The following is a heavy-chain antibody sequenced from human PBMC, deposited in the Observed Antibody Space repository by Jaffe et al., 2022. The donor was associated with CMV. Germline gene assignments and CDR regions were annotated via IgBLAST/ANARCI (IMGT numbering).Heavy chain of an antibody. CDR2: ISSGGAYI. CDR3: ARGLGGDSFGTDH. V-gene: IGHV3-21*06. CDR1: GFTFSSYT. D-gene: IGHD5-18*01. J-gene: IGHJ5*02. Sequence: EVQLVESGGGLVKPGGSLRLSCVGSGFTFSSYTMSWVRQAPGKGLEWVSSISSGGAYIYHAASLKGRFTISRDNAKNSLYLQMNGLRVEDTAIYYCARGLGGDSFGTDHWGQGTLVTVSS.